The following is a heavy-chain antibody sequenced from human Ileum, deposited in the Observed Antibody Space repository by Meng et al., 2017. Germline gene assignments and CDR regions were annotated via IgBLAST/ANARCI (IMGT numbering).Heavy chain of an antibody. V-gene: IGHV4-61*01. J-gene: IGHJ4*02. Sequence: LQESRPGLVRPSDTLSLTCNVSGCSVSSASYYWSWIRQPPGKGLEWIGLIHYSGSRNYNPSLKSRVTMSVDTSKNQVSLRLTSVTAADTAVYYCARFYGSGTFEVHDYWGQGTLVTVSS. CDR1: GCSVSSASYY. D-gene: IGHD3-10*01. CDR2: IHYSGSR. CDR3: ARFYGSGTFEVHDY.